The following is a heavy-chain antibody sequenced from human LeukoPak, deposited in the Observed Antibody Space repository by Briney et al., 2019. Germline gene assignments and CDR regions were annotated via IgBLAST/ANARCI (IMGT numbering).Heavy chain of an antibody. J-gene: IGHJ6*02. Sequence: SQTLSLTCAISGDSVSSNSAAWNWIRQSPSRGLEWLGRTYYRSKWYNDYAVSVKSRITINPGTSKNQFSLQLNSVTPEDTAVYYCARSLSSWGPRSTDGMGVWGQGTTVTVSS. CDR3: ARSLSSWGPRSTDGMGV. D-gene: IGHD7-27*01. CDR2: TYYRSKWYN. V-gene: IGHV6-1*01. CDR1: GDSVSSNSAA.